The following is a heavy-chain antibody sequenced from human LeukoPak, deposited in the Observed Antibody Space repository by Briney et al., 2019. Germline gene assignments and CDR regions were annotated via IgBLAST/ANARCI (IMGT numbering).Heavy chain of an antibody. CDR3: ARDRAYCGGDCYRMDY. Sequence: SVKVSCKASGGTFSSYAISWVRQAPGQGLEWMGGIIPIFGTANYAQKFQGRVTITADESTSTDYMELSSLRSEDTAVYYCARDRAYCGGDCYRMDYWGQGTLVTVSS. CDR2: IIPIFGTA. CDR1: GGTFSSYA. J-gene: IGHJ4*02. D-gene: IGHD2-21*02. V-gene: IGHV1-69*01.